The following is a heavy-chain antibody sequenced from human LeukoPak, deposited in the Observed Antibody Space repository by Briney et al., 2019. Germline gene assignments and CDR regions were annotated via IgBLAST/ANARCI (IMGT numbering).Heavy chain of an antibody. D-gene: IGHD3-10*01. V-gene: IGHV4-31*03. CDR2: VYDSGET. J-gene: IGHJ4*02. CDR1: GVSISRSFYF. Sequence: SETLSLTCSVSGVSISRSFYFWSWVRQHPGKGLEWIGYVYDSGETYLDPSLESRVSMSLDTSQNEFSLRLTSVTAADTAVYYCAKALTKDRLGESLDYWGQGTLVTVSS. CDR3: AKALTKDRLGESLDY.